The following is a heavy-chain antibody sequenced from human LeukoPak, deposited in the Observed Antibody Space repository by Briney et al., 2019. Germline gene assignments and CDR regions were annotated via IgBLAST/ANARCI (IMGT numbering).Heavy chain of an antibody. Sequence: SETLSLTCTVSGDSISSGDYYWSWIRQPAGKGLEWIGRISSSGSTNYNPSLKSRVTISVDTSKNQFSLKLSSVTAADTAVYYCARGDVRNWFDPWGQGTLVTVSS. CDR1: GDSISSGDYY. J-gene: IGHJ5*02. CDR3: ARGDVRNWFDP. V-gene: IGHV4-61*02. CDR2: ISSSGST.